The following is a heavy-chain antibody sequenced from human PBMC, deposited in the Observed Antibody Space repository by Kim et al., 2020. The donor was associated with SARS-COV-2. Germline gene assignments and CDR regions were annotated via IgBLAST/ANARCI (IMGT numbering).Heavy chain of an antibody. D-gene: IGHD3-10*01. CDR1: GFTFSDHY. V-gene: IGHV3-72*01. CDR3: ARALMVRGVIGHYYYYDGMDG. CDR2: TRNKANSYTT. J-gene: IGHJ6*02. Sequence: GGSLRLSCAASGFTFSDHYMDWVRQAPGKGLEWVGRTRNKANSYTTEYAASVKGRFTISRDESKNSRYLQMNSLKTEDTAVYYCARALMVRGVIGHYYYYDGMDGWGQGTTVTVSS.